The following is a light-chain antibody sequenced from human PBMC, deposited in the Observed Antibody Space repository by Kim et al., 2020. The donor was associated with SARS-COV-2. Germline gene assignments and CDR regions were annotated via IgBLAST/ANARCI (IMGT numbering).Light chain of an antibody. Sequence: IQMTQSTSSVSASVGDTVTVTCRASLDIDDSLAWYQHKPGKAPKLLVYMATRLESGVPSRFRGSGSGKGFTLRITSLQPEDFGTYFCQQYSTMPLSFGGGTKVEI. V-gene: IGKV1-NL1*01. J-gene: IGKJ4*01. CDR3: QQYSTMPLS. CDR2: MAT. CDR1: LDIDDS.